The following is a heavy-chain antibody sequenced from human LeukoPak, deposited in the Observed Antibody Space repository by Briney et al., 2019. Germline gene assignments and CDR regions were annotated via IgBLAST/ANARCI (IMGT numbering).Heavy chain of an antibody. CDR1: GYTFTSYY. J-gene: IGHJ6*04. D-gene: IGHD2-2*02. Sequence: GASVNVSCTASGYTFTSYYMHWVRQAPGQGLEWMGIINPSGGSTSYAQKFQGRVTMTRDTSTSTVYMELSSLRSEDTAVYYCASGGLYCSSTSCYNRRIMDVWGKGTTVTVSS. V-gene: IGHV1-46*01. CDR2: INPSGGST. CDR3: ASGGLYCSSTSCYNRRIMDV.